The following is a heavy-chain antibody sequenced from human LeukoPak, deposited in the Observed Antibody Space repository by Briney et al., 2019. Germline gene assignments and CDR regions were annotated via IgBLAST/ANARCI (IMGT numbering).Heavy chain of an antibody. CDR1: GFTVSSNY. CDR3: AELGITMIGGV. CDR2: IYSDGST. Sequence: GGSLRLSCAASGFTVSSNYMSWVRQAPGKGLEWVSVIYSDGSTYYADSVKGRFTISRDNAKNSLYLQMNSLRAEDTAVYYCAELGITMIGGVWGKGTTVTISS. D-gene: IGHD3-10*02. J-gene: IGHJ6*04. V-gene: IGHV3-53*01.